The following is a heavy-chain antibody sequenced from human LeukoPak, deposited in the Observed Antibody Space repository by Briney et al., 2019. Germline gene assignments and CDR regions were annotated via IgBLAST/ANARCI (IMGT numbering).Heavy chain of an antibody. Sequence: GALRLSCAASGFTFSSYAMHWVRQAPGKGLEWVAAISHDGSNTYYADSVKGRFLISGDNSKNTLYLQMNSLRPEDTAVYYCAKDRIVGTTRFFDCWGQGTLVTVSS. CDR1: GFTFSSYA. CDR2: ISHDGSNT. J-gene: IGHJ4*02. D-gene: IGHD1-26*01. V-gene: IGHV3-30*04. CDR3: AKDRIVGTTRFFDC.